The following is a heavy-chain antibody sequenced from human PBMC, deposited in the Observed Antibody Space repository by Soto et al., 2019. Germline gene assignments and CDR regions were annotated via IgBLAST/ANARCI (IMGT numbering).Heavy chain of an antibody. Sequence: QVQLVQSGAEVKKPGSSVKVSCKASGGAFNNYIFDWVRQAPGQGLEWMGGIIPMFGTPKYAQTFQDRITISADVSTCTAYMELTSLRFDDTAIYYCARGRDQHPVGLYCDSWGEGTRVTVSS. D-gene: IGHD1-26*01. J-gene: IGHJ4*02. CDR3: ARGRDQHPVGLYCDS. CDR2: IIPMFGTP. CDR1: GGAFNNYI. V-gene: IGHV1-69*01.